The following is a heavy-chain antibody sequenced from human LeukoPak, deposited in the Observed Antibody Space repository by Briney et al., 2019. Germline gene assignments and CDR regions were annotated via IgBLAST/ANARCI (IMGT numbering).Heavy chain of an antibody. CDR2: ISSSSSYI. D-gene: IGHD1-26*01. Sequence: GGSLSLSCVASGFTFSSYSMKWVRQAPGKGLGWVSCISSSSSYIYYADSVKGRSTISRDNAKNSLYLQMNSLRAEDTAVYYCASGGSAFDYWGQGTLVTVSS. CDR1: GFTFSSYS. V-gene: IGHV3-21*01. CDR3: ASGGSAFDY. J-gene: IGHJ4*02.